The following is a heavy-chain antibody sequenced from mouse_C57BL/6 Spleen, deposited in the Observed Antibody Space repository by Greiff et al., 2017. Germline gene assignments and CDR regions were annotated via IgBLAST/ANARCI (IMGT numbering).Heavy chain of an antibody. CDR3: TRGGLVRSSWFAY. J-gene: IGHJ3*01. D-gene: IGHD1-1*01. CDR1: GYTFTDYN. V-gene: IGHV1-18*01. Sequence: VQLKQSGPELVKPGASVKIPCKASGYTFTDYNMDWVKQSHGKSLEWIGDIIPNNGGTIYNQKFKGKATLTVDKSSSTAYMELRSLTSEDTAVYYCTRGGLVRSSWFAYWGQGTLVTVSA. CDR2: IIPNNGGT.